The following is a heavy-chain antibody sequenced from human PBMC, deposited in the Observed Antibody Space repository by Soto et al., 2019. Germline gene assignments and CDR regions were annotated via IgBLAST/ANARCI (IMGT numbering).Heavy chain of an antibody. CDR3: ARSWGVINTRRLYYFHS. CDR2: IYYSGST. J-gene: IGHJ4*02. V-gene: IGHV4-31*11. CDR1: GDSISKSGYY. Sequence: QVQLQESGPGLVNPSQTLSLTCAISGDSISKSGYYWSWIRQNQGKALEWIGYIYYSGSTFYNPSLKSRVSISLDTSKNQLSLKLTSVTVADTAVYYCARSWGVINTRRLYYFHSWGQGTLVGVSS. D-gene: IGHD2-21*01.